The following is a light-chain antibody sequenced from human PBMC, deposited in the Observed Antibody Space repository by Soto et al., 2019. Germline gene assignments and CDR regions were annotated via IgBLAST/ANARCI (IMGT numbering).Light chain of an antibody. Sequence: IEMTQYPATPSFAPRERLTPSFRASESVRTNLAWYQQKAGQAPRLLIYGASTRATGIPARFSGSGSGTEFTLTISSLQSEDFAVYYCQQHSIWRTFGQGTKVDIK. V-gene: IGKV3-15*01. J-gene: IGKJ1*01. CDR1: ESVRTN. CDR3: QQHSIWRT. CDR2: GAS.